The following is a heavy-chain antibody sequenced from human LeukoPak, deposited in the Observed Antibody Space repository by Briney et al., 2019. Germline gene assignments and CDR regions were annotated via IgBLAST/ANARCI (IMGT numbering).Heavy chain of an antibody. V-gene: IGHV3-48*01. CDR3: TRDPGLMGATSFEY. Sequence: GGSLRLSCVASGFTFRRYSLNWVRQAPGKGLEWVSYISSSSSAIYYADSVKGRFTISRDNDKNSLYLQMNSLRVEDTAVYYCTRDPGLMGATSFEYWGQGTLVSVSS. D-gene: IGHD1-26*01. CDR2: ISSSSSAI. CDR1: GFTFRRYS. J-gene: IGHJ4*02.